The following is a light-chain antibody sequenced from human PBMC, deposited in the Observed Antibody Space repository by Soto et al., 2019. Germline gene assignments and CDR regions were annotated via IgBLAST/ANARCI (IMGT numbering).Light chain of an antibody. CDR1: SSDVGGYNY. CDR2: EVN. CDR3: SSYAGSNIL. Sequence: QSVLTQPPSASRSPGQSVTISCTGTSSDVGGYNYVSWYQQHPGKAPKLMIYEVNKRPSGVPDRFSASKSGNTASLTVSGLQAEDEADYYCSSYAGSNILFGTGTKVTVL. J-gene: IGLJ1*01. V-gene: IGLV2-8*02.